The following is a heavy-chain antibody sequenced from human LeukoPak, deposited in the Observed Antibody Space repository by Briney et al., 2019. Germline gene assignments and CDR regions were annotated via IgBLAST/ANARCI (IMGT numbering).Heavy chain of an antibody. J-gene: IGHJ4*02. D-gene: IGHD3-22*01. CDR1: GGSISSSSYY. V-gene: IGHV4-39*07. Sequence: SETLSLTCTVSGGSISSSSYYWGWIRQPPGKGLEWIGSIYYSGSTYYNPSLKSRVTISVDTSKNQFSLKLSSVTAADTAVYYCARRNYYDSSITYWGQGTLVTVSS. CDR3: ARRNYYDSSITY. CDR2: IYYSGST.